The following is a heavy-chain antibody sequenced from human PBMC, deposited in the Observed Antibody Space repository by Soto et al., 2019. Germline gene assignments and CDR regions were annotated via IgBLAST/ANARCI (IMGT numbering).Heavy chain of an antibody. CDR3: ARPRGYSYPSYFDY. D-gene: IGHD5-18*01. J-gene: IGHJ4*02. CDR1: GGTFSSYA. CDR2: IIPIFGTA. Sequence: RASVKVSWKASGGTFSSYAISWVRQAPGQGLEWMGGIIPIFGTANYAQKFQGRVTITADESTSTAYMELSSLRSEDTAVYYCARPRGYSYPSYFDYWGQGTLVTVSS. V-gene: IGHV1-69*13.